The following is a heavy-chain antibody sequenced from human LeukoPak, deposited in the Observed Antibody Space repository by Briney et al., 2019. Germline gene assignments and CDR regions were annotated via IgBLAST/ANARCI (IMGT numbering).Heavy chain of an antibody. D-gene: IGHD3-22*01. CDR3: ARERRSYYYDSSGWIDY. Sequence: ASVKVSCKASGYTFTGYSMHWVRQAPGQGLEWMGWINPNSGGTNYAQKFQGRVTMARDTSISTAYMELSRLRSDDTAVYYCARERRSYYYDSSGWIDYWGQGTLVTVSS. CDR2: INPNSGGT. J-gene: IGHJ4*02. CDR1: GYTFTGYS. V-gene: IGHV1-2*02.